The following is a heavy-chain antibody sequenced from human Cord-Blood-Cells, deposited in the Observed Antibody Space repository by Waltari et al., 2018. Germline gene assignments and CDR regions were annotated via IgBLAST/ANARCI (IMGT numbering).Heavy chain of an antibody. V-gene: IGHV1-8*01. D-gene: IGHD6-13*01. CDR1: GYTFTSYD. Sequence: QVQLVQSGAEVKKPGASVKVSCKASGYTFTSYDINWVRQATGQGLEWVGWMNPNRGNTGYAQKFQGRVTMTRNTSISTAYMELSSLRSEDTAVYYCARGITRIAAAGRGYWGQGTLVTVSS. J-gene: IGHJ4*02. CDR2: MNPNRGNT. CDR3: ARGITRIAAAGRGY.